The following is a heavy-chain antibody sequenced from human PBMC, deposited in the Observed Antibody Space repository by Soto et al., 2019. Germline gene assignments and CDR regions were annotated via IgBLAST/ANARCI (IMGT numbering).Heavy chain of an antibody. J-gene: IGHJ4*02. CDR2: ISAYNGNT. CDR3: AREALGYCGGDCYAGGPLDY. D-gene: IGHD2-21*02. CDR1: GYTFTSYG. Sequence: GASVKVSCKASGYTFTSYGISWVRQAPGQGLEGMGWISAYNGNTNYAQKLQGRVTMTTDTPTSTAYMELRSLRSDDTAVYYCAREALGYCGGDCYAGGPLDYWGQGTLVTVSS. V-gene: IGHV1-18*04.